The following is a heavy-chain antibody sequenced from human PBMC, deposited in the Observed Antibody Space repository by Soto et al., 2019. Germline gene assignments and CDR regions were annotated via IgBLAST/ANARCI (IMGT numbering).Heavy chain of an antibody. V-gene: IGHV3-11*01. J-gene: IGHJ4*02. Sequence: GGSLRLSCAASGFTFSDYYMSWIRQAPGKGLEWVSYISSSGSTIYYADSVKGRFTISRDNAKNSLYLQMNSLRAEDTAVYYCARALYSSSWYSSFSYWGQGTLVTVSS. CDR1: GFTFSDYY. CDR2: ISSSGSTI. CDR3: ARALYSSSWYSSFSY. D-gene: IGHD6-13*01.